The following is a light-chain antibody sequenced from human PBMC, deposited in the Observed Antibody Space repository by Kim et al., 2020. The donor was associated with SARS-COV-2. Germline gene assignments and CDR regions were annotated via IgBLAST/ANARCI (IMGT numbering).Light chain of an antibody. J-gene: IGKJ2*01. CDR1: QRVFYSSNDKTY. CDR3: QQYYSIPYT. CDR2: WAS. Sequence: RATINCKSRQRVFYSSNDKTYLAWYQQKPGQPPKLLIYWASTRESGVPDRFSGSGSETDFTLTISSLQAEDVTMYYCQQYYSIPYTFGQGTKLEI. V-gene: IGKV4-1*01.